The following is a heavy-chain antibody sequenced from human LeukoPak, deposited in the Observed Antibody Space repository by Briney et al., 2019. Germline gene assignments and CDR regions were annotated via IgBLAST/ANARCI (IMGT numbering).Heavy chain of an antibody. CDR2: ISGSGGST. V-gene: IGHV3-23*01. Sequence: PGGSLRLSCAASGFTVSSNYMSWVRQAPGKGLEWVSAISGSGGSTYYADSVKGRFTISRDNSKNTLYLQMNSLRAEDTAVYYCARGHQSRGLYSSSWNFDYWGQGTLVTVSS. CDR3: ARGHQSRGLYSSSWNFDY. D-gene: IGHD6-13*01. J-gene: IGHJ4*02. CDR1: GFTVSSNY.